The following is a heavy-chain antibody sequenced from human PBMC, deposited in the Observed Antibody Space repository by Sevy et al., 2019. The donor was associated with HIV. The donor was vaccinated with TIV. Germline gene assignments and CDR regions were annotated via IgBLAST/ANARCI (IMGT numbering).Heavy chain of an antibody. V-gene: IGHV1-24*01. CDR2: FDPEDGET. Sequence: ASVKVSCKVSGYTLTELSMHWVRQAPGKGLEWMGGFDPEDGETIYAQKFQGRVTMTEDTSTDTAYMELSSLRSEDTAVYYCATTKGGRYCCGGSCYPGYYYYGMDVWGQGTTVTVSS. CDR3: ATTKGGRYCCGGSCYPGYYYYGMDV. D-gene: IGHD2-15*01. CDR1: GYTLTELS. J-gene: IGHJ6*02.